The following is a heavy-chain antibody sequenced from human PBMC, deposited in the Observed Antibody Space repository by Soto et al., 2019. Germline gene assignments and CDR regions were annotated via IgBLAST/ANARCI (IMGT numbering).Heavy chain of an antibody. CDR1: GFIVSSSY. V-gene: IGHV3-53*02. D-gene: IGHD6-25*01. CDR3: ARCSGWDGQCDFDC. CDR2: IYSDGRT. J-gene: IGHJ4*02. Sequence: DVQLVETGGGLIQPGGSLSLSCAASGFIVSSSYMSWVRQAPGKGLEWVSVIYSDGRTYYADSVKGRFTISRDNSKNTLYLQMNSLSAEDTAVYYCARCSGWDGQCDFDCWGQGTLVTVSS.